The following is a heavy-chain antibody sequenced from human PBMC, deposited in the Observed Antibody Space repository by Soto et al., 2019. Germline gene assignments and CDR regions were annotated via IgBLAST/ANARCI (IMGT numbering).Heavy chain of an antibody. D-gene: IGHD3-3*01. CDR3: ARDQRFLEWSPLGY. Sequence: QVQLVQSGAEVKKPGASVKVSCKASGYTFTGYYMHWVRQAPGQGLERMGWINPNSGGTNDAQKFQGRVTMTRDTSISTAYMELSRLRSDDTAVYYCARDQRFLEWSPLGYWGQGTLVTVSS. CDR2: INPNSGGT. CDR1: GYTFTGYY. V-gene: IGHV1-2*02. J-gene: IGHJ4*02.